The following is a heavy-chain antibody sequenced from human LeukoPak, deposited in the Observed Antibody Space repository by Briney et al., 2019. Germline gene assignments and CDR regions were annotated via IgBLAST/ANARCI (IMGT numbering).Heavy chain of an antibody. D-gene: IGHD4-23*01. CDR3: ARRVVNNRNWYFDL. Sequence: KDGESLKISCKGSGYSFTRNWIGWVRQMPGKGLEWMAIIYPGDSDTRYSPSFQGQVTISADKSINTAYPQWSSLKASDTAMYYCARRVVNNRNWYFDLWGRGTLVTVSS. CDR2: IYPGDSDT. V-gene: IGHV5-51*01. J-gene: IGHJ2*01. CDR1: GYSFTRNW.